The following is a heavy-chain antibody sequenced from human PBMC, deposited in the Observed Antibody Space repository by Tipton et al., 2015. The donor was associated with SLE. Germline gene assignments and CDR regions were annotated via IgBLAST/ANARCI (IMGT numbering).Heavy chain of an antibody. Sequence: TLSLTCTVSGGSISSGGYYWSWIRQHPGKGLEWIGYIYYSGSTYYNPSLKSRVTISVDTSKNQFSLKLSSVTAADTAVYYCAREGGYYDSSGLGAFDIWGQGTMVTVSS. CDR2: IYYSGST. CDR3: AREGGYYDSSGLGAFDI. V-gene: IGHV4-31*03. J-gene: IGHJ3*02. D-gene: IGHD3-22*01. CDR1: GGSISSGGYY.